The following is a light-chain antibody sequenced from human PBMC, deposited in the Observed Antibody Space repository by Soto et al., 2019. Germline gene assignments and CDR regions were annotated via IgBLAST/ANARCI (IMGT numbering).Light chain of an antibody. CDR3: QQCNRYPIT. J-gene: IGKJ5*01. CDR1: QSISSW. V-gene: IGKV1-5*01. Sequence: DIPMTQSPSTLSAFVGDRVTITCRASQSISSWLAWYQQKPGKAPKLLIYDASSLESGVPSRFSGNGSGTEFTLTTASLQPDDSATYYCQQCNRYPITFGQGTRLEIK. CDR2: DAS.